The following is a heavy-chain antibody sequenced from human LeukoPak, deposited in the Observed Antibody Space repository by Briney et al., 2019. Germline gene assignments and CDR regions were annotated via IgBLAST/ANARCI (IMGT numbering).Heavy chain of an antibody. CDR1: GYSFTSYW. CDR3: DSFGEGQCIDY. V-gene: IGHV5-51*01. CDR2: ICTGDSDT. D-gene: IGHD3-3*01. Sequence: GESRKISCKGSGYSFTSYWIGWVRQMPGKGLEWMGIICTGDSDTRYSPSFQGQVTISTDKYISAAYLHCRSLEDTDTAMYYCDSFGEGQCIDYWGQGTLVTVSS. J-gene: IGHJ4*02.